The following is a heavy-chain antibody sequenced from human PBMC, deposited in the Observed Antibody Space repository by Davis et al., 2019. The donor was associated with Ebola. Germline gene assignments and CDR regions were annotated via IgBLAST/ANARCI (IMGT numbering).Heavy chain of an antibody. D-gene: IGHD1-26*01. Sequence: GGSLRLSCAASGFTFSSYGMHWVRQAPGKGLEWVAVISYDGSNKYYADSVKGRFTISRDNSKNTLYLQMNSLRAEDTAVYYCARWSGSYQYFFDYWGRGTLVTVSS. V-gene: IGHV3-30*03. CDR2: ISYDGSNK. J-gene: IGHJ4*02. CDR1: GFTFSSYG. CDR3: ARWSGSYQYFFDY.